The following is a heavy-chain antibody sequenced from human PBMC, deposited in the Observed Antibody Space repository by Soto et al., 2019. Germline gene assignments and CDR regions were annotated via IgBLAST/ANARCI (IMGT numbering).Heavy chain of an antibody. CDR3: SRRVFSGGSGSYYKWSFYY. D-gene: IGHD3-10*01. CDR2: ICDSGST. J-gene: IGHJ4*02. CDR1: GGSISSGGYY. Sequence: QVQLQESGPGLLKPSQTLSLTCTVSGGSISSGGYYWSWIHQHPGKGLEWIGYICDSGSTYYNPSLKSRVTISVDTSKNLFSLKLSSVTAADTAVYYCSRRVFSGGSGSYYKWSFYYWGQGTLVTVSS. V-gene: IGHV4-31*03.